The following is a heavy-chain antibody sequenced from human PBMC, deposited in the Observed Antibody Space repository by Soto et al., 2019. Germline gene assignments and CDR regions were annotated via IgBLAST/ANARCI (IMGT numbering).Heavy chain of an antibody. J-gene: IGHJ4*02. CDR1: GFTFSNDD. CDR3: TKNIGGFSGYAHFTY. CDR2: ITAGGFNT. Sequence: EVQLLESGGDLVQPGGSLRLSCVASGFTFSNDDFSWVRQASGKGLECVSSITAGGFNTYYADSVKSRFTISRDNSKNTLYLQMNSLRAEDTAVYYCTKNIGGFSGYAHFTYWGQGTLVTVSS. V-gene: IGHV3-23*01. D-gene: IGHD5-12*01.